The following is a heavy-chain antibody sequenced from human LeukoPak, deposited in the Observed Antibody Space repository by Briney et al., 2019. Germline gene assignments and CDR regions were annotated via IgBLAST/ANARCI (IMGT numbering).Heavy chain of an antibody. V-gene: IGHV4-39*07. CDR3: AIDPVRGAYYYHMDV. CDR2: IYYSGST. J-gene: IGHJ6*03. CDR1: GGSISSSSYY. D-gene: IGHD3-10*01. Sequence: SETLSLTCTVSGGSISSSSYYWGWIRQPPGKGLEWIGSIYYSGSTYYNPSLKSRVTISIDTSKNQFSLKLSSVTAADTAVYYCAIDPVRGAYYYHMDVWGKGTTVTVSS.